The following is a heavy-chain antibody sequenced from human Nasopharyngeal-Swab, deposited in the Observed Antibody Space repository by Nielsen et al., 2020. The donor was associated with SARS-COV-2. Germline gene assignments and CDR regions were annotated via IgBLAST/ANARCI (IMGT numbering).Heavy chain of an antibody. D-gene: IGHD5-12*01. Sequence: SETLSLTCTVSGGSISSGGYYWSWIRQPPGKGLEWIGYIYYSGSTYYNPSLKSRVTISVDTSKNQFSLKLSSVTAADTAVYYCARGPTTEYYFDYWGQGTLVTVSS. CDR2: IYYSGST. V-gene: IGHV4-30-4*08. CDR1: GGSISSGGYY. CDR3: ARGPTTEYYFDY. J-gene: IGHJ4*02.